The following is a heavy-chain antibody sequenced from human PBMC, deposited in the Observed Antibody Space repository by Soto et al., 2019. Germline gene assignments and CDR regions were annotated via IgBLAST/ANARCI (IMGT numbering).Heavy chain of an antibody. CDR1: GYTFTGYG. CDR3: ASLRAQQLAPYDAFDI. J-gene: IGHJ3*02. CDR2: ISAYNGKT. Sequence: VASVKVSCKASGYTFTGYGISWVRQAPGQGLEWMGWISAYNGKTNYAQKLQGRVTMTTDTSTSTAYMELRSLRSDDTAVYYCASLRAQQLAPYDAFDIWGQGTMVTVSS. V-gene: IGHV1-18*04. D-gene: IGHD6-13*01.